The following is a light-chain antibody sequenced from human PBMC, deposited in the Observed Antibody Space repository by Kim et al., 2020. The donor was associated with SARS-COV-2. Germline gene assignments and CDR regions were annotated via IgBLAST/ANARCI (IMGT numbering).Light chain of an antibody. CDR1: ILRSYY. CDR3: NSRDSSGNHRDVV. V-gene: IGLV3-19*01. Sequence: SSELTQDPAVSVALGQTVRITCQGDILRSYYASWYQQKPGQAPVLVIYGKNNRPSGIPDRFSGSSSGNTASLTITGAQAEDEADYYCNSRDSSGNHRDVVFGGGTKLTVL. J-gene: IGLJ2*01. CDR2: GKN.